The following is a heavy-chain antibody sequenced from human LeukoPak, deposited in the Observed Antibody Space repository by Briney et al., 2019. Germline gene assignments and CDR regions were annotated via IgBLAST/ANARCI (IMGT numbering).Heavy chain of an antibody. J-gene: IGHJ5*02. D-gene: IGHD2-15*01. Sequence: PSETLSLTCTVSGGSISSGDYYWSWIRQPPGKGLEWIGHVYYSGSTHYNPSLKSRVTISVDTSKNQFSLKLSSVTAADTAVYYCARVAILRFDPWGQGTLVTVSS. V-gene: IGHV4-30-4*01. CDR1: GGSISSGDYY. CDR3: ARVAILRFDP. CDR2: VYYSGST.